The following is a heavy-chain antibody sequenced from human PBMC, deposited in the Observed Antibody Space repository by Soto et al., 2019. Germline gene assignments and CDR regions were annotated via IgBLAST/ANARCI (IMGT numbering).Heavy chain of an antibody. V-gene: IGHV4-34*01. Sequence: SYALSLTCAVYGGSFSGYYWSWIRQPPGKGLEWIGEINHSGSTNYNPSLKSRVTISVDTSKNQFSLKLSSVTAADTAVYYFHEDGYNSHFDYWGQGTLVTGSS. J-gene: IGHJ4*02. D-gene: IGHD5-12*01. CDR1: GGSFSGYY. CDR3: HEDGYNSHFDY. CDR2: INHSGST.